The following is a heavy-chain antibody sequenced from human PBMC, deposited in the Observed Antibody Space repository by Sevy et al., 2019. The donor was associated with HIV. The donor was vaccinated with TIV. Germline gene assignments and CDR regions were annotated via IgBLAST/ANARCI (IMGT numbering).Heavy chain of an antibody. V-gene: IGHV3-23*01. D-gene: IGHD2-8*01. CDR1: GFTFAKYS. CDR2: FSFGCGRI. CDR3: AREGCTQPHDY. Sequence: GGSLRLSCAASGFTFAKYSMSWDRHAPGKGLEWVSTFSFGCGRINYADSVKGRFTISRDDSKNTLFLQMNSLRAEDTATYFCAREGCTQPHDYWGQGTLVTVSS. J-gene: IGHJ4*02.